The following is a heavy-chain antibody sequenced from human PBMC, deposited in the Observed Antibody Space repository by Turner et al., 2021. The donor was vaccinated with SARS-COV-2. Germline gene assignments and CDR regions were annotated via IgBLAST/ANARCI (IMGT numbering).Heavy chain of an antibody. V-gene: IGHV3-30-3*01. J-gene: IGHJ4*02. CDR3: ARDGGGMLRT. Sequence: QVQLVESGGGVVQPGRSLRLPCAASGFTFSSYAMHWVRQAPGKGLEWVALISYDGSNKYYADSVKGRFTISRDNSKSTLYLQMNSLRAEDTAVYYCARDGGGMLRTWGQGTLVTVSS. D-gene: IGHD3-16*01. CDR2: ISYDGSNK. CDR1: GFTFSSYA.